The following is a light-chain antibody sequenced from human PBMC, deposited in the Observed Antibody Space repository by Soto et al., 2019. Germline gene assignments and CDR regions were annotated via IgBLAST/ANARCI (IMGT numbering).Light chain of an antibody. V-gene: IGKV1-5*01. CDR1: QSVGTW. Sequence: DIQMTQSPSTLSASVGGRVTITCRASQSVGTWVAWYQQKPGKAPKLLIYGASNLESGVPSRFSGGRSGTEFTLTITTLQPDDFATYFCQLYNRNTWSFGPGTKVDI. J-gene: IGKJ1*01. CDR3: QLYNRNTWS. CDR2: GAS.